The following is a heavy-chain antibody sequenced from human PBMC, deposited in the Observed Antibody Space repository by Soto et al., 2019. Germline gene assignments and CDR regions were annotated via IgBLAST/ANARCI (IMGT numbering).Heavy chain of an antibody. CDR2: ISAYNGNT. Sequence: GASVKVSCKASGYTFTNFGISWVRQAPGQGLEWMGWISAYNGNTNYAQNFQGRVTMTTDTSTSTAYMELRSLRSDDTAVYYCARESSSSCHDYWGQGTLVTVSS. V-gene: IGHV1-18*01. CDR1: GYTFTNFG. J-gene: IGHJ4*02. D-gene: IGHD6-13*01. CDR3: ARESSSSCHDY.